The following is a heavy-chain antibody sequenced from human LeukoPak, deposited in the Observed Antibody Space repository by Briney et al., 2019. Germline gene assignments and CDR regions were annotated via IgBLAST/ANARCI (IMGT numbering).Heavy chain of an antibody. Sequence: SETLSLTCTVSGGSISSGSYYWSWIRQPAGKGLEWIGRIYTSGSTNYNPSLKSRVTISVDTSKNQFSLKLSSVTAADTAVYYCARGQKPGIAAAGTFTPFDYWGQGTLVTVSS. D-gene: IGHD6-13*01. V-gene: IGHV4-61*02. J-gene: IGHJ4*02. CDR3: ARGQKPGIAAAGTFTPFDY. CDR2: IYTSGST. CDR1: GGSISSGSYY.